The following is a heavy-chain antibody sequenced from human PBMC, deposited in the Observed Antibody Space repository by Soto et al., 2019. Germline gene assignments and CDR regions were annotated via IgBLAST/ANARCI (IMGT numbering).Heavy chain of an antibody. Sequence: QVHLQQWGAGLLKPSETLSLTCAVYGESFIGYYWTWIRQPPGKGLEWIGEINHRGYTNYNPSLKSRVTISIDTSKNQLSLKLTSVTAADTSVYYCARTDIVTTNWFDPWGRGTLVTVSS. J-gene: IGHJ5*02. CDR1: GESFIGYY. CDR3: ARTDIVTTNWFDP. CDR2: INHRGYT. D-gene: IGHD5-12*01. V-gene: IGHV4-34*02.